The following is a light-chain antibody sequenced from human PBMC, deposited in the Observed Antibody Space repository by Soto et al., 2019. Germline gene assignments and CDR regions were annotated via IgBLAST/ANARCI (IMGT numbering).Light chain of an antibody. CDR1: SSDIGSYNY. Sequence: HSVRTQPASVSGAPGHAITISCTGTSSDIGSYNYVSWYQQHPGRAPKLLIYGVSNRPSGVSDRFSGSKSGITASLTISGLQAEDEADYYCNSYTTNNNVFGTGTKVTVL. CDR2: GVS. V-gene: IGLV2-14*03. J-gene: IGLJ1*01. CDR3: NSYTTNNNV.